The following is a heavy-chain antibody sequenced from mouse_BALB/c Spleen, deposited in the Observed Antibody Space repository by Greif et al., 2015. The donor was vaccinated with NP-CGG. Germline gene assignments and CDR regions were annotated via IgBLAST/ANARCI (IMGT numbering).Heavy chain of an antibody. J-gene: IGHJ2*01. CDR2: INPSNGRT. CDR3: ASPRHYYGYGFDY. D-gene: IGHD1-2*01. CDR1: GYTFTSYW. V-gene: IGHV1S81*02. Sequence: VQLQQSGAELVKPGASVKLSCKASGYTFTSYWMHWVKQRPGQGLEWIGEINPSNGRTNYNEKFKSKATLTVDKSSSTAYMQLSSLTSEDSAVYYCASPRHYYGYGFDYWGQGTTLTVSS.